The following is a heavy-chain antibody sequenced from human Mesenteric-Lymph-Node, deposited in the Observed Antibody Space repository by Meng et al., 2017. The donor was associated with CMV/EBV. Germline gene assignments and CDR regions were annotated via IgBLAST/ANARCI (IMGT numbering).Heavy chain of an antibody. CDR3: ARDHTLDTGPGP. Sequence: SCASSGFNFSSYAMHWVRQGPGKGMEWVAVVSYDGSETCYADSVKGRFTISRDNSRDTLYLHMSSLRNVDTAVYYCARDHTLDTGPGPWGQGTLVTVSS. V-gene: IGHV3-30*04. J-gene: IGHJ5*02. CDR2: VSYDGSET. D-gene: IGHD2-8*02. CDR1: GFNFSSYA.